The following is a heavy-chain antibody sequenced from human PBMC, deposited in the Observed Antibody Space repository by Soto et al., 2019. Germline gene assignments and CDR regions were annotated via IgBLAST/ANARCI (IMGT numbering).Heavy chain of an antibody. Sequence: QVQLVQSGAEVKKPGSSVKVSCKASGGTFSSYAISWVRQAPGQGLEWMGGIIPIFGTANYAQKFQGRVTITADESTSPAYMELSSLRSEDTAVYYCAREFRWLVEVTGYYGMDVWGQGTTGTVSS. V-gene: IGHV1-69*01. D-gene: IGHD2-15*01. CDR2: IIPIFGTA. J-gene: IGHJ6*02. CDR1: GGTFSSYA. CDR3: AREFRWLVEVTGYYGMDV.